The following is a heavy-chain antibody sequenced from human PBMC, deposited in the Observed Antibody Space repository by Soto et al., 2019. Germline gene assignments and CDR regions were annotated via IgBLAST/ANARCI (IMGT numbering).Heavy chain of an antibody. Sequence: PSETLSLTCTVSGGSISSGDYYWSWIRQPPGKGLEWIGYIYYSGSTYYNPSLKSRVTISVDTSKNQFSLKLSSVTAADTAVYYCARGAGYCSGGSCYDGLFQDWGQGTLVIVSS. CDR1: GGSISSGDYY. V-gene: IGHV4-30-4*01. D-gene: IGHD2-15*01. J-gene: IGHJ1*01. CDR2: IYYSGST. CDR3: ARGAGYCSGGSCYDGLFQD.